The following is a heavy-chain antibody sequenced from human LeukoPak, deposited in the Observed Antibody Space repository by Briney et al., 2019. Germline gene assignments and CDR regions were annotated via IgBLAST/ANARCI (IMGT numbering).Heavy chain of an antibody. CDR1: GGFLSKYN. CDR3: ARTSGRSWFYYYIDV. J-gene: IGHJ6*03. D-gene: IGHD2-15*01. CDR2: IYISGST. Sequence: SETLSLTCRVSGGFLSKYNWNWIRQSAGKGLEWIGRIYISGSTDYNPSLKSRVTMSVDASKNEFSLRLNSVTAADSAVYYCARTSGRSWFYYYIDVWGKGTTVTVSS. V-gene: IGHV4-4*07.